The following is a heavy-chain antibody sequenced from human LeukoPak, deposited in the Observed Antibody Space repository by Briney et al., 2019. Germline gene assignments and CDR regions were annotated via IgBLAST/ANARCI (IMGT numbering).Heavy chain of an antibody. J-gene: IGHJ6*04. V-gene: IGHV3-23*01. CDR2: ISGSGSST. CDR3: AKDRELSPYYYYYYGMDV. Sequence: GGSLRLSCAASGFTFSSYDMSWVRQAPGEGLEWVSAISGSGSSTYYADSVKGRFTISRDNSKNELYLQMNSLRAEDMAVYYCAKDRELSPYYYYYYGMDVWGKGTTVTVSS. D-gene: IGHD3-16*02. CDR1: GFTFSSYD.